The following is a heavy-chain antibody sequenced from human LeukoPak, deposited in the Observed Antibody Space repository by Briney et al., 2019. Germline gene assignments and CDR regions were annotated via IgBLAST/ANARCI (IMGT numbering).Heavy chain of an antibody. Sequence: ASVKVSCTASGYTFTSYGISWVRQAPGQGRAWMGWISAYNGNTNYAQKLQGRVTMTTDTSTSTAYMELRSLRSDDTAAYYCARMGDPGYFDWLAFDYWGQGTLVTVSS. CDR1: GYTFTSYG. CDR3: ARMGDPGYFDWLAFDY. J-gene: IGHJ4*02. V-gene: IGHV1-18*01. CDR2: ISAYNGNT. D-gene: IGHD3-9*01.